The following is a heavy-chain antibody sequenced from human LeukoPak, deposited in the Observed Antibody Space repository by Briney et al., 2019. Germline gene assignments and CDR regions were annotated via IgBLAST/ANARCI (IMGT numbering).Heavy chain of an antibody. CDR3: ARAATYYYDSSGLGDASDI. Sequence: GGSLRLSCVASGFTFSSYAMHWVRQAPGKGLEWVAVISYDGSNKYYADSVKGRFTISRDNSKNTLYLQMSSLRAEDTAVYYCARAATYYYDSSGLGDASDIWGQGTMVTVSS. D-gene: IGHD3-22*01. CDR1: GFTFSSYA. J-gene: IGHJ3*02. V-gene: IGHV3-30-3*01. CDR2: ISYDGSNK.